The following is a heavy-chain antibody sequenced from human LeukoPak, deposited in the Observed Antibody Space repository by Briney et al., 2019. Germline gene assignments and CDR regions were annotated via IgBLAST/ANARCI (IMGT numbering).Heavy chain of an antibody. CDR3: ARDQGGSYSVDY. CDR1: GFTFTGYY. D-gene: IGHD3-10*01. V-gene: IGHV1-2*06. J-gene: IGHJ4*02. Sequence: ASVKVSCKASGFTFTGYYMHWVRQAPGQRLEWMGRINPNSGGTNYAQKFQGRVTMTRDTSISTAYMELSRLRSDDTALYYCARDQGGSYSVDYWGQGTLVTVSS. CDR2: INPNSGGT.